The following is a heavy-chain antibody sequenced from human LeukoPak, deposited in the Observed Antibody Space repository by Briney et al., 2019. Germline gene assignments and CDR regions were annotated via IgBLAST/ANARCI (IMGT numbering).Heavy chain of an antibody. D-gene: IGHD2-2*01. Sequence: ASVKVSCKVSGYTFTDYYMHWVQQAPGKGLEWMGLVDPEDGETIYAEKFQGRVTITADTSTDTAYMELNSLRSEDTAVYYCATRYYCSSTSCPYWGQGTLVTVSS. J-gene: IGHJ4*02. CDR3: ATRYYCSSTSCPY. CDR1: GYTFTDYY. V-gene: IGHV1-69-2*01. CDR2: VDPEDGET.